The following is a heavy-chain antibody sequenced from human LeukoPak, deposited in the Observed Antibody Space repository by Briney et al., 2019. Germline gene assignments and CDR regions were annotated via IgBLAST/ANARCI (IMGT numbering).Heavy chain of an antibody. V-gene: IGHV3-7*01. Sequence: GGSLRLSCAASGFTFSSYWMSWVRQAPGKGLEWVANIQQDGSAKNYVDFVKGRFTISRDNAKNSLYLQMNSLRVEDTAVYYCSRDRDISGSWEINFDYWGQGTRVTVSS. CDR3: SRDRDISGSWEINFDY. CDR1: GFTFSSYW. J-gene: IGHJ4*02. CDR2: IQQDGSAK. D-gene: IGHD6-13*01.